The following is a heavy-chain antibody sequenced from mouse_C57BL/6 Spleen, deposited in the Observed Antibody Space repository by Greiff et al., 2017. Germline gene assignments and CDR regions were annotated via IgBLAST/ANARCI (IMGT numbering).Heavy chain of an antibody. CDR1: GFTFSDYG. J-gene: IGHJ1*03. Sequence: DVKLVESGGGLVKPGGSLKLSCAASGFTFSDYGMHWVRQAPEKGLEWVAYISSGSSTIYYADTVKGRFTISRDNAKNTLFLQMTSLRSEDTAMYYCAFITTGYFDVWGTGTTVTVSS. CDR3: AFITTGYFDV. V-gene: IGHV5-17*01. D-gene: IGHD1-1*01. CDR2: ISSGSSTI.